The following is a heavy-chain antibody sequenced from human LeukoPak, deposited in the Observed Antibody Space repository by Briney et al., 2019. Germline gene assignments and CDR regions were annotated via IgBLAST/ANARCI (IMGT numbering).Heavy chain of an antibody. CDR3: ARDPWGTYSSSSGYHFDY. V-gene: IGHV3-21*01. Sequence: GGSLRLSCAASGFTFSHYSMNWVRQAPGKGLEWVSFISSSSSYIYYADSVKGRFTISRDNAKNPLFLQMDSLRAEDTAVYYCARDPWGTYSSSSGYHFDYWGQGTLVTVSS. CDR1: GFTFSHYS. CDR2: ISSSSSYI. J-gene: IGHJ4*02. D-gene: IGHD6-6*01.